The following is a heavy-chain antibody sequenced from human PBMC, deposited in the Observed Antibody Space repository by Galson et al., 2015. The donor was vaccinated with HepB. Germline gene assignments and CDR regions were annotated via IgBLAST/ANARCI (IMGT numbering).Heavy chain of an antibody. CDR2: IWFDGSNK. D-gene: IGHD2-15*01. J-gene: IGHJ4*02. V-gene: IGHV3-33*08. CDR1: GFTFSSYG. CDR3: ARDYSYFFDY. Sequence: SLRLSCAASGFTFSSYGMHWVRQAPGKGLEWVAVIWFDGSNKYYADSVKGRFTISRDNSKNTMYLQMNRLRAEDTAVYYCARDYSYFFDYWGQGTLVTVSS.